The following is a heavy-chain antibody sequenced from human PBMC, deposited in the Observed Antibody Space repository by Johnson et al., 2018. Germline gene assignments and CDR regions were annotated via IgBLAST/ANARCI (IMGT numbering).Heavy chain of an antibody. Sequence: VQLVQSGGVLVQPGGSLRLSCAASGFTFSSYAMSWVRQAPGKGLEWVSAISGSGGRTYYADSVTGRFTMSRDNSKTTLYLQMNSLRAEDTAVYYWAKFRAPSGSGWLGYYYMDVWGKGTTVTVSS. CDR3: AKFRAPSGSGWLGYYYMDV. V-gene: IGHV3-23*04. J-gene: IGHJ6*03. D-gene: IGHD6-19*01. CDR2: ISGSGGRT. CDR1: GFTFSSYA.